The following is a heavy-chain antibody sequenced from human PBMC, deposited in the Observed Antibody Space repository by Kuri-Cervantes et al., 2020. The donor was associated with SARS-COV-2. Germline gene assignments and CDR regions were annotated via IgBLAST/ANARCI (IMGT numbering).Heavy chain of an antibody. V-gene: IGHV3-11*01. CDR3: ARDLSSMDFDH. CDR2: ISSSGSTI. J-gene: IGHJ4*02. Sequence: GGSLRLSCAASGFTFSDYYMSWIRQAPGKGLEWVSYISSSGSTIYYADSVKGRFSISRDIARKSLYLQMNNLRADDTAVYYCARDLSSMDFDHWGPGTLVTVSS. D-gene: IGHD6-6*01. CDR1: GFTFSDYY.